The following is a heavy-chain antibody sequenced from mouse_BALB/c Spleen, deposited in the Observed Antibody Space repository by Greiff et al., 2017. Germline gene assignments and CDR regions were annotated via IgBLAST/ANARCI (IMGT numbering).Heavy chain of an antibody. V-gene: IGHV6-6*02. Sequence: EVKLQESGGGLVQPGGSMKLSCVASGFTFSNYWMNWVRQSPEKGLEWVAEIRLKSNNYATHYAESVKGRFTISRDDSKSSVYLQMNNLRAEDTGIYYCTPNWDGGFAYWGQGTLVTVSA. CDR3: TPNWDGGFAY. CDR2: IRLKSNNYAT. CDR1: GFTFSNYW. D-gene: IGHD4-1*02. J-gene: IGHJ3*01.